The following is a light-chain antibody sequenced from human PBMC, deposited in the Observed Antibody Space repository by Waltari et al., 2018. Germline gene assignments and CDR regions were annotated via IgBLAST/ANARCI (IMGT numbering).Light chain of an antibody. CDR2: GTS. CDR1: QSVSSSY. Sequence: EIVLTQSPGTLSLSPGERATLSCRASQSVSSSYLAWYQQKPGQAPRLLIYGTSSRATGIPVRFGGSGSGTDFILTISRLEPEDFAVYYCQQYGRSPPYTFGQGTKLEIK. J-gene: IGKJ2*01. V-gene: IGKV3-20*01. CDR3: QQYGRSPPYT.